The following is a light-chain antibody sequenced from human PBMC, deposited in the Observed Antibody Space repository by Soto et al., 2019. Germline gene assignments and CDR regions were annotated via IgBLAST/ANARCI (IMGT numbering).Light chain of an antibody. CDR1: QIISSG. CDR3: LQDYNYPIT. CDR2: KAS. J-gene: IGKJ5*01. Sequence: DIQMTQSPSTLSGSVGDRVTITCRASQIISSGLAWYQPKPGKAPKLLIYKASTLKSGVPSRFSGSGSGTEFTLTISSLQPEDFATYYCLQDYNYPITFGQGTRLEIK. V-gene: IGKV1-5*03.